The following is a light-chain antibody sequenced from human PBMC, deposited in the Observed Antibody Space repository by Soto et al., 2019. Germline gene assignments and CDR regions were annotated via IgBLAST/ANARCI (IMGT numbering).Light chain of an antibody. V-gene: IGKV3-11*01. CDR3: QQRSNWPST. CDR2: DAS. CDR1: QSVSSY. Sequence: EIVLTQSPATLSLSPGERATLSCRASQSVSSYLAWYQQKPGQAPRLLIYDASSRATGIPARFSGSGSETDFTLTIPSLEPEDFAVYYCQQRSNWPSTFGGGTKVEI. J-gene: IGKJ4*01.